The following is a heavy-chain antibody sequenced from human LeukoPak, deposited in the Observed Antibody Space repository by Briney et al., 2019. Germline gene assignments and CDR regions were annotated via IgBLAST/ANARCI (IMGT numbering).Heavy chain of an antibody. Sequence: SVKVSCKASGGTFSSYAISWVRQAPGQGLEWMGGIIPIFGTANCAQKFQGRVTITTDESTSTAYMELSSLRSEDTAVYYCARGPAAPIYNWFDPWGQGTLVTVSS. V-gene: IGHV1-69*05. CDR3: ARGPAAPIYNWFDP. CDR1: GGTFSSYA. D-gene: IGHD2-2*01. CDR2: IIPIFGTA. J-gene: IGHJ5*02.